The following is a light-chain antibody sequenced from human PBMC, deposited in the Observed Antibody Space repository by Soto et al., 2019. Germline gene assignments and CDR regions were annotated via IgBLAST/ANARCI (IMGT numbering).Light chain of an antibody. J-gene: IGKJ5*01. V-gene: IGKV3-20*01. CDR3: QRYGSSPLIT. CDR1: QSVSSSY. CDR2: GAS. Sequence: EVVLTQSPCTLSLSPGERATLSCRASQSVSSSYLAWYQQKPGQAPRLLIYGASNRATGIPDRFSGSGSGTDFTLTISRLEPEDFAVYFCQRYGSSPLITFGQGTRLE.